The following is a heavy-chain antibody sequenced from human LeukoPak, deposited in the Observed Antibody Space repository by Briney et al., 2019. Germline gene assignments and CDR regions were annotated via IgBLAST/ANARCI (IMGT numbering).Heavy chain of an antibody. D-gene: IGHD1-26*01. V-gene: IGHV3-21*01. Sequence: GGSLRLSCAASGLTFSSYSMNWVRQAPGKGLEWVSSISSSSSYIYYADSVKGRFTISRDISRSTLYLGMNSLSAEDTAVYYCARASGPIKKNRFDQWGQGTLVTVSS. J-gene: IGHJ4*02. CDR1: GLTFSSYS. CDR3: ARASGPIKKNRFDQ. CDR2: ISSSSSYI.